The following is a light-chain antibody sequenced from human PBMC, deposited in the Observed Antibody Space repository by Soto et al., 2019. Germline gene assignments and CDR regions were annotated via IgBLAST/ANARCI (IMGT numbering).Light chain of an antibody. CDR2: GAS. J-gene: IGKJ2*01. V-gene: IGKV1-39*01. Sequence: NQMTQSPSSLSASVGDSVTVTCRASQSINIYLNWYQQKPGKAPTLLIYGASSLQSGVPSRFTGGGSRTDFTLTISSLQPEDFATYYCQQSYRSPYTFGQGTKLEIK. CDR1: QSINIY. CDR3: QQSYRSPYT.